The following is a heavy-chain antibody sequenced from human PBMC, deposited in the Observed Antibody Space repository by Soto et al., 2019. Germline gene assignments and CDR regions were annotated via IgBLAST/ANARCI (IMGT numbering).Heavy chain of an antibody. Sequence: GGSLRLSCAASGFTFSSYAMSWVRQAPGKGLEWVSAISGSGGSTYYADSVKGRFTISRDNSKNTLYLQMNSLRAEDTAVYYCARSGPSTYDFWSGYHGEGPYYFDYWGQGTLVTVSS. J-gene: IGHJ4*02. V-gene: IGHV3-23*01. CDR1: GFTFSSYA. D-gene: IGHD3-3*01. CDR2: ISGSGGST. CDR3: ARSGPSTYDFWSGYHGEGPYYFDY.